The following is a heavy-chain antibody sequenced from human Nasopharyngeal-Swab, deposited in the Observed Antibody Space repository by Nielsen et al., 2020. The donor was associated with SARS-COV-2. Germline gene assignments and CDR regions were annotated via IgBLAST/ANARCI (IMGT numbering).Heavy chain of an antibody. Sequence: GESLEISCTVSGFTFDDHDISWVRQVPGKGLEWVSSIKWHGAGTAYADSVKGRFTISRDNAKNSLYLQMNSLRIEDTALYHCVRDATPRDHAASWVDDLVLRYLEVEADYMDVWGRGTTVTVSS. V-gene: IGHV3-20*01. CDR3: VRDATPRDHAASWVDDLVLRYLEVEADYMDV. J-gene: IGHJ6*03. D-gene: IGHD3-3*01. CDR1: GFTFDDHD. CDR2: IKWHGAGT.